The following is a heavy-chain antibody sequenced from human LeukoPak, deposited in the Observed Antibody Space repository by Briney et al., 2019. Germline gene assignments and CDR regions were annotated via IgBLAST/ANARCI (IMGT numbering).Heavy chain of an antibody. CDR3: AKCSTSAYTTGWCNWIDP. V-gene: IGHV3-74*01. CDR1: GFIFRNYW. Sequence: AGGSLRLSCAASGFIFRNYWMHWVRQAPGKGLVWVARINPNGITTTYTDSVKGRFTISRDNAKNTLYLQMNSLRADDTAVYYCAKCSTSAYTTGWCNWIDPWGQGTLVTVSS. J-gene: IGHJ5*02. CDR2: INPNGITT. D-gene: IGHD6-19*01.